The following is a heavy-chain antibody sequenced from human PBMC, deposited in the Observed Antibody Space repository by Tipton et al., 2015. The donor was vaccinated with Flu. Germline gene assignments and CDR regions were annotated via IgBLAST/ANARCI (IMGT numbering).Heavy chain of an antibody. Sequence: TLSLTCAVYGGSFSGYYWSWIRQPPGKGLEWIGEINHSGSTNYNPSLTSRVTISVDTSKDQFSLKVASVTAADTAVYYCARGRDGAGSYQWRYLDSWGQGTLVTVA. CDR3: ARGRDGAGSYQWRYLDS. J-gene: IGHJ4*02. CDR1: GGSFSGYY. D-gene: IGHD3-10*01. V-gene: IGHV4-34*01. CDR2: INHSGST.